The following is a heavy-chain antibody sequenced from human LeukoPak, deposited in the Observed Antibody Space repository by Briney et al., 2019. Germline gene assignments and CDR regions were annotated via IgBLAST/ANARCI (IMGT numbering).Heavy chain of an antibody. V-gene: IGHV3-48*01. CDR2: ISSSGSTI. J-gene: IGHJ4*02. Sequence: GGSLRLSCAASGFTFSSYAMHWVRQAPGKGLEWVSSISSSGSTIYYADSVKGRFTISRDNSKNTLYLQMNSLRAEDTAVYYCAKDYGTTEDGTSFDYWGQGTLVTVSS. CDR3: AKDYGTTEDGTSFDY. CDR1: GFTFSSYA. D-gene: IGHD4-11*01.